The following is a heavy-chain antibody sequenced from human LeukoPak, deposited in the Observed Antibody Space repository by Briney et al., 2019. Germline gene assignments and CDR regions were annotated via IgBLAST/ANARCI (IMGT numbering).Heavy chain of an antibody. CDR1: GFTFSSYW. CDR3: ARENYGDYARPDY. Sequence: GGSLRLSCAASGFTFSSYWMTWVRQAPGKGLEWVANIKQDGSEKYYVDSVKGRFTISSDNAKNSLYLQMNSLRAEDTAVYYCARENYGDYARPDYWGQGTLVTVSS. V-gene: IGHV3-7*05. CDR2: IKQDGSEK. D-gene: IGHD4-17*01. J-gene: IGHJ4*02.